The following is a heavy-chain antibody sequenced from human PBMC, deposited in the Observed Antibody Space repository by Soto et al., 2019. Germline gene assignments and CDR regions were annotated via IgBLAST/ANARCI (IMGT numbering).Heavy chain of an antibody. CDR2: MYHSGST. V-gene: IGHV4-30-2*01. D-gene: IGHD2-2*01. CDR3: ARVPDY. CDR1: GGSISSRSYS. J-gene: IGHJ4*02. Sequence: PSETLSLTCSVSGGSISSRSYSWGWLRQPPGKGLEWIGYMYHSGSTYYNPSLKSRVTITIDRSKNQFSLKLSSVTAADTAVYYCARVPDYWGQGILVTVSS.